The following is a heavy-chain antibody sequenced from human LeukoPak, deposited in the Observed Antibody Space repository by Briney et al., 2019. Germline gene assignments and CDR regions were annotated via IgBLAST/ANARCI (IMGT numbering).Heavy chain of an antibody. CDR3: ARSARRGYTLSWILDY. Sequence: SQTLSLTCAISGDSVSSNSAVWNWIRQSPSRGLEWLGSTYHRSKWHNEYADSVKSRISINSDTSKNQFSLHLNSVTPEDTAVYYCARSARRGYTLSWILDYWGQGTLVTVSS. D-gene: IGHD6-13*01. CDR1: GDSVSSNSAV. V-gene: IGHV6-1*01. CDR2: TYHRSKWHN. J-gene: IGHJ4*02.